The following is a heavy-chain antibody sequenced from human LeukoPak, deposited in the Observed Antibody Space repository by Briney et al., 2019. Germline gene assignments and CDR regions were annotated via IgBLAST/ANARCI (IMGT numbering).Heavy chain of an antibody. V-gene: IGHV3-48*03. CDR1: GFTFSSYE. CDR3: AVSGSGGYYYYYMDV. J-gene: IGHJ6*03. D-gene: IGHD5-12*01. CDR2: ISSSGSTI. Sequence: GGSLRLSCAASGFTFSSYEMNWVRQAPGKGLEWVSYISSSGSTIYYADSVKGRFTISRDNAKNSLYLQMNSLRAEDTAVYYCAVSGSGGYYYYYMDVWGKGTTVTISS.